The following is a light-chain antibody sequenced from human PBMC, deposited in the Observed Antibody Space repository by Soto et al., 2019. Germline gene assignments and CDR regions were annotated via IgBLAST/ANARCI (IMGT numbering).Light chain of an antibody. CDR3: QQYNNWPSIT. CDR1: QSISSY. V-gene: IGKV1-39*01. Sequence: DIQITQSPSSLSASVGDRVTITYRASQSISSYLNWYQQTPGKAPKLLIYAASSLQSRVPSRFSASGSGTEFTLTLSSLQSEDFAVYSCQQYNNWPSITFGQGTRLEIK. J-gene: IGKJ5*01. CDR2: AAS.